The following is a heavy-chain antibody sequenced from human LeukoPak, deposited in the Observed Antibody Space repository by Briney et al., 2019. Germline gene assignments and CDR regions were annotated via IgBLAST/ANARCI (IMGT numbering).Heavy chain of an antibody. Sequence: GGSLRLSCAASGFTFSSYAMSWVRQTPWKWLDRVSAISGSGGSTYYADSVKCGFTISTDNSKNTLYLQMNSLRAEDTAVYYCAKGQEPALRFLEWLSLREDSYNWYDPWGQGTLVTVSS. CDR2: ISGSGGST. CDR1: GFTFSSYA. CDR3: AKGQEPALRFLEWLSLREDSYNWYDP. J-gene: IGHJ5*02. D-gene: IGHD3-3*01. V-gene: IGHV3-23*01.